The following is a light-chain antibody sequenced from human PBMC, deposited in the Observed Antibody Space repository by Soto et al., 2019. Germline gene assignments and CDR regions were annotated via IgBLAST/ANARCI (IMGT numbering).Light chain of an antibody. CDR1: QTVAGNY. V-gene: IGKV3-20*01. J-gene: IGKJ2*01. CDR2: GGS. Sequence: EIVLTQSPGTLSLSPGERDTLSCRSSQTVAGNYSAWYQQNPGQAPRLLIYGGSNRATGIPDRFSGSGSGTDFTLTISRLEPEDFALHYCQQCGPSVKYPLGQGTTLELQ. CDR3: QQCGPSVKYP.